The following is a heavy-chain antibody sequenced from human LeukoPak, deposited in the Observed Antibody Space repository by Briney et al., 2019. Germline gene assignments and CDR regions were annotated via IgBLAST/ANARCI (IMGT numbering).Heavy chain of an antibody. V-gene: IGHV3-66*01. CDR3: ARFRVDDAFDI. CDR1: GVCAGSNY. CDR2: IYSGGST. J-gene: IGHJ3*02. Sequence: GGSLRLSCAASGVCAGSNYMRWVRQAPGKGLEWVSVIYSGGSTGYADSVKGRFTISRDNSKNTLYPQMNSLRAEDTSVYYCARFRVDDAFDIWGQGTMVTVSS.